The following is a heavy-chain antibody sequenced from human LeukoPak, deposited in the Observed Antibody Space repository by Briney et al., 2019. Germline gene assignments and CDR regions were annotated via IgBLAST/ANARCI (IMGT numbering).Heavy chain of an antibody. D-gene: IGHD3-22*01. Sequence: GRSLRLSCAASGFTFSSDGMSGVRPAPGKGLEWVSANCGSGGSTCYADSVKGRFTISTDNSKTTLYLQMAGLRAEDTAVYCCAKEGTTRYDSSGYGDYWGQGTLVTVSS. CDR1: GFTFSSDG. J-gene: IGHJ4*02. V-gene: IGHV3-23*01. CDR2: NCGSGGST. CDR3: AKEGTTRYDSSGYGDY.